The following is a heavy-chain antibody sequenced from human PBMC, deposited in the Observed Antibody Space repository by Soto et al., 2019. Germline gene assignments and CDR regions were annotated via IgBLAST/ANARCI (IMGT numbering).Heavy chain of an antibody. V-gene: IGHV3-30-3*01. CDR2: ISYDGSNK. D-gene: IGHD4-17*01. J-gene: IGHJ4*02. Sequence: QVQLVESGGGVVQPGRSLRLSCAASGFTFSSYAMHWVRQAPGKGLEWVAVISYDGSNKYYADSVKGRFTISRDNSKNTLYLQMNSLRAEDTAVYYCARGYGDYDGDYFDYWGQGTLVTVSS. CDR3: ARGYGDYDGDYFDY. CDR1: GFTFSSYA.